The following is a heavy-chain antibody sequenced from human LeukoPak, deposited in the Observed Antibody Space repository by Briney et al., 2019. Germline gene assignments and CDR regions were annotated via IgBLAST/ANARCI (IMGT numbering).Heavy chain of an antibody. CDR3: ARVYPDTAMVGIDP. V-gene: IGHV4-59*01. CDR2: IYYSGST. CDR1: GGSISSYY. D-gene: IGHD5-18*01. Sequence: LETLSLTCTVSGGSISSYYWSWIRQPPGKGLEWIGYIYYSGSTNYNPSLKSRVTISVDTSKNQFSLKLSSVTAADTAVYYCARVYPDTAMVGIDPWGQGTLVTVSS. J-gene: IGHJ5*02.